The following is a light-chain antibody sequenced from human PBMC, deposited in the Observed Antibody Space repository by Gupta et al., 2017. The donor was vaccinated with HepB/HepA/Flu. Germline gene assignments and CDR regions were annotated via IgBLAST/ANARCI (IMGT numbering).Light chain of an antibody. CDR1: QRLVHSNGNTY. CDR2: DVS. Sequence: DIVMTQTPLPSPVTLGQPASIPCRSSQRLVHSNGNTYLNWLQQRPGQPPRLLIYDVSNRVSGVPDRFSGSGAGTDFTLKISRGEAEDVGVYYCRQTTHFPRSFGQGTKLEIK. CDR3: RQTTHFPRS. J-gene: IGKJ2*04. V-gene: IGKV2-24*01.